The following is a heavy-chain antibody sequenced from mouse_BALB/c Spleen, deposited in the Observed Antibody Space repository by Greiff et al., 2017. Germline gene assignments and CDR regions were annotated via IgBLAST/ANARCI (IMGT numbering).Heavy chain of an antibody. V-gene: IGHV1-14*01. J-gene: IGHJ2*01. D-gene: IGHD2-3*01. Sequence: LVESGPELVKPGASVKMSCKASGYTFTSYVMHWVKQKPGQGLEWIGYINPYNDGTKYNEKFKGKATLTSDKSSSTAYMELSSLTSEDSAVYYCAREMGNDYFDYWGQGTTLTVSS. CDR2: INPYNDGT. CDR3: AREMGNDYFDY. CDR1: GYTFTSYV.